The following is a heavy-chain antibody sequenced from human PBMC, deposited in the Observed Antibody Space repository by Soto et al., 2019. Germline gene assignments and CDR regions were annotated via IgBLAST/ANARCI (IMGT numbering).Heavy chain of an antibody. V-gene: IGHV4-4*07. J-gene: IGHJ6*02. CDR2: IYISGDT. CDR1: GGSISSYY. D-gene: IGHD1-26*01. CDR3: AKGGAIVAAGTRVYLYNAMDV. Sequence: PSETLSLTCTVSGGSISSYYWSWIRQPAGKGLEWIGRIYISGDTYLAQRFQGRVTMNRDTSIGTAYMELRGLTSDDTAEYYCAKGGAIVAAGTRVYLYNAMDVWGQGTTVTVS.